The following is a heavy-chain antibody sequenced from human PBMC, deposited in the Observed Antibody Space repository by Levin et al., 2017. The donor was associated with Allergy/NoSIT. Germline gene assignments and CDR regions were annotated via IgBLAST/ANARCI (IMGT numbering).Heavy chain of an antibody. D-gene: IGHD3-10*01. V-gene: IGHV3-15*01. CDR1: GFTFSNAW. CDR2: IKSKTDGGTT. Sequence: GGSLRLSCAASGFTFSNAWMSWVRQAPGKGLEWVGRIKSKTDGGTTDYAAPVKGRFTISRDDSKNTLYLQMNSLKTEDTAVYYCTARYGSGSYYLGYWGQGTLVTVSS. CDR3: TARYGSGSYYLGY. J-gene: IGHJ4*02.